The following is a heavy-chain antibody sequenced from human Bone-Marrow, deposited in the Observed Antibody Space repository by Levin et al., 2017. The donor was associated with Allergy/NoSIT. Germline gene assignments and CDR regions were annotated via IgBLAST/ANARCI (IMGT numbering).Heavy chain of an antibody. Sequence: ASVKVSCKASGYTFISYEIHWVRQAPGQGLEWMGLINPTGGSTGYTQKFQGRVTMTRDRSTSTVYMELNSLRSEDTAVYYWARTVSCGGDCYYFDQWGQGTLVTVS. J-gene: IGHJ4*02. V-gene: IGHV1-46*01. CDR2: INPTGGST. CDR1: GYTFISYE. D-gene: IGHD2-21*01. CDR3: ARTVSCGGDCYYFDQ.